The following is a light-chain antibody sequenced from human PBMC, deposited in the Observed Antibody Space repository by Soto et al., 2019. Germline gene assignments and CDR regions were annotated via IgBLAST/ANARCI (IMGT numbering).Light chain of an antibody. V-gene: IGKV3-11*01. CDR1: QSVSSY. Sequence: EIVLTQSPATLSLSPGERATLSCRASQSVSSYLAWYQQKPGQAPRLLIYDAANRATGIPARFSGSGSGTDFPLTISSLEPEDFAVYYSQQRSNWPPWTFGQGPKVEIK. J-gene: IGKJ1*01. CDR3: QQRSNWPPWT. CDR2: DAA.